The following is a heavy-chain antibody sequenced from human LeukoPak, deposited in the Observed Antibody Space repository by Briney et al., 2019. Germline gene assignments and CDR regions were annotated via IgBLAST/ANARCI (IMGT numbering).Heavy chain of an antibody. CDR3: ARHARRYYYYYGMDV. CDR1: GGSISSSSYY. CDR2: IYYSGST. Sequence: SETLSLTCTVSGGSISSSSYYWGWIRQPPGKGLEWIGSIYYSGSTYYNPSLKSRVTISVDTSKNQFSLKLISVTAADTAVYYCARHARRYYYYYGMDVWGQGTTVTVSS. V-gene: IGHV4-39*01. J-gene: IGHJ6*02.